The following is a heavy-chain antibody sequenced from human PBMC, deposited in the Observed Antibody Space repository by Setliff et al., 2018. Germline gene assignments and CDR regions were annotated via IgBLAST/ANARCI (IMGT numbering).Heavy chain of an antibody. V-gene: IGHV4-34*01. CDR2: ISHSGST. CDR3: ARGIGGYCSSMSCSNESWP. D-gene: IGHD2-2*01. CDR1: SGSFSGYF. J-gene: IGHJ5*02. Sequence: PSETLSLTCAVYSGSFSGYFWSWIRQPPGKGLEWIGEISHSGSTNYNPSLKSRVTISVDTSKNQFSLKLSSVTAADTAVYYCARGIGGYCSSMSCSNESWPWGQGTLVTVSS.